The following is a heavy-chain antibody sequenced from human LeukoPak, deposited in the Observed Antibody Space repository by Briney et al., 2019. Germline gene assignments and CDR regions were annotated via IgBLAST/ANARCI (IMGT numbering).Heavy chain of an antibody. CDR1: GGSISSYY. J-gene: IGHJ3*02. V-gene: IGHV4-59*01. Sequence: PSETLSLTCTVSGGSISSYYWSWIRQPPGKGLEWIGYIYYSGSTNYNPSLKSRVTISVDTSKNQFSLKLSSVTAADTAVYYCARHYYDSSGRGAFDIWGQGAMVTVSS. CDR2: IYYSGST. D-gene: IGHD3-22*01. CDR3: ARHYYDSSGRGAFDI.